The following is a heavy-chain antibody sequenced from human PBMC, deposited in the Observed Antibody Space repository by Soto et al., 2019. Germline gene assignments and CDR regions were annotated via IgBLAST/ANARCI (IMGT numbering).Heavy chain of an antibody. Sequence: ASVKVSCKTSGYTFNRHGIGWVRQAPGQGLEWMGWISCYNGDTEYAQKLQGRVTMTTDTSTSTAYMELRSLRSDDTAVYYCARESPPADYWGQGTLVTVSS. CDR2: ISCYNGDT. CDR1: GYTFNRHG. CDR3: ARESPPADY. J-gene: IGHJ4*02. V-gene: IGHV1-18*01.